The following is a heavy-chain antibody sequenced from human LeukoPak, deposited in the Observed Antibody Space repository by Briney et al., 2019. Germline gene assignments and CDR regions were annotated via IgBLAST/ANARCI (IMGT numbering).Heavy chain of an antibody. CDR3: AKVTAMVGFDY. CDR1: GFTFSSYA. Sequence: PGGSLRLSCAASGFTFSSYAMSWVRQAPGKGLEWVSGISGSGGYTYYADSVKGRFTISTDNSKNTLYLQMNSLRAEDTAVYYCAKVTAMVGFDYWGQGTLVTVSS. J-gene: IGHJ4*02. V-gene: IGHV3-23*01. D-gene: IGHD5-18*01. CDR2: ISGSGGYT.